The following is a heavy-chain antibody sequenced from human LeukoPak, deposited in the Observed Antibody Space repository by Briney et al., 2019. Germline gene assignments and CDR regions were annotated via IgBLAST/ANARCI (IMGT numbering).Heavy chain of an antibody. D-gene: IGHD2-15*01. V-gene: IGHV1-24*01. Sequence: ASVKVSCKVSGYTLTELSMHWVRQAPGKGLEWMGGFDPEDGETIYAQKFQGRVTMTRDMSTSTVYMELSSLRSEDTAVYYCARVFEYCSGGSCYLDDAFDIWGQGTMVTVSS. CDR3: ARVFEYCSGGSCYLDDAFDI. CDR2: FDPEDGET. J-gene: IGHJ3*02. CDR1: GYTLTELS.